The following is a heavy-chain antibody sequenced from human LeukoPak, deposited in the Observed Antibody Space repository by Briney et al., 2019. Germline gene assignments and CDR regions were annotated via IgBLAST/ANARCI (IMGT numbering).Heavy chain of an antibody. Sequence: GGSLRLSCAASGFTFSSYAMHWVRQAPGKGLEWVSAISGNGGSTYYADSVKGRFTISRDNSKNTLYLQINSLRAEDTAVYYCAKDPRSYIVTTMLFQYWGQGTLVTVSS. CDR2: ISGNGGST. CDR1: GFTFSSYA. V-gene: IGHV3-23*01. D-gene: IGHD5-12*01. J-gene: IGHJ4*02. CDR3: AKDPRSYIVTTMLFQY.